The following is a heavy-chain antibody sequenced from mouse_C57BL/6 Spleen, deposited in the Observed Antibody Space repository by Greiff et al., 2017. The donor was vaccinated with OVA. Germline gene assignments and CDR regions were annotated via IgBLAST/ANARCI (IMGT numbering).Heavy chain of an antibody. CDR3: ARHLTAQATLYYAMDY. CDR1: GYSFTDYN. V-gene: IGHV1-39*01. J-gene: IGHJ4*01. D-gene: IGHD3-2*02. CDR2: INPNYGTT. Sequence: VQLKESGPELVKPGASVKISCKASGYSFTDYNMNWVKQSNGKSLEWIGVINPNYGTTSYNQKFKGKATLTVDQSSSTAYMQLNSLTSEDSAVYYCARHLTAQATLYYAMDYWGQGTSVTVSS.